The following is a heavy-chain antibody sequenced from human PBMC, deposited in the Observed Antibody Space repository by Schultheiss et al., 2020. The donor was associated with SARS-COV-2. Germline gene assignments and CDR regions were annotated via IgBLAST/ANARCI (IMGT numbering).Heavy chain of an antibody. V-gene: IGHV4-34*01. CDR1: GGSFSGYY. D-gene: IGHD1-26*01. Sequence: TLSLTCAVYGGSFSGYYWSWIRQPPGKGLEWIGEINHSGSTNYNPSLKSRVTISVDTSKNQFSLKLSSVTAADTAVYYCARSMLGATFDYWGQGTLVTVSS. CDR3: ARSMLGATFDY. CDR2: INHSGST. J-gene: IGHJ4*02.